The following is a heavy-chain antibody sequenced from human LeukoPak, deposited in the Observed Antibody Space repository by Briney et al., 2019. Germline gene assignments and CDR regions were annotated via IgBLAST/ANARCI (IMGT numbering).Heavy chain of an antibody. CDR2: LSTSGAAT. CDR3: AKDKRIVVVPAPLDV. CDR1: GFTFSSYG. J-gene: IGHJ6*04. Sequence: PGGSLRLSCAASGFTFSSYGMHWVRQAPGKGLEWVSTLSTSGAATYYADSVKGRFTISRDNSKNTLYLQMNSLRAEDTAVYYCAKDKRIVVVPAPLDVWGKGTTVTVSS. V-gene: IGHV3-NL1*01. D-gene: IGHD2-2*01.